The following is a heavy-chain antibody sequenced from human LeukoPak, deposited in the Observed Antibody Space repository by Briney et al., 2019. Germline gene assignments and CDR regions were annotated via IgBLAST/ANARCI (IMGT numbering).Heavy chain of an antibody. CDR1: GYTFTSHS. D-gene: IGHD3-16*02. V-gene: IGHV1-18*01. Sequence: GASVKVSCKASGYTFTSHSMHWVRQAPGQGLEWMGWISAYNGNTNYAQKLQGRVTMTTDTSTSTAYMELRSLRSDDTAVYYCARDYRSVTSPYGMDVWGQGTTVTVSS. J-gene: IGHJ6*02. CDR2: ISAYNGNT. CDR3: ARDYRSVTSPYGMDV.